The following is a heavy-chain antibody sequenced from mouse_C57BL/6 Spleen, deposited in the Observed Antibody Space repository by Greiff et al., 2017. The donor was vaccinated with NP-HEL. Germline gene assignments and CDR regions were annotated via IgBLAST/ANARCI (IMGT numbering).Heavy chain of an antibody. Sequence: QVHVKQPGAELVKPGASVKLSCKASGYTFTSYWMHWVKQRPGQGLEWIGMIHPNSGSTNYNEKFKSKATLTVDKSSSTAYMQLSSLTSEDSAVYYCARPGSTTGDYYAMDYWGQGTSVTVSS. CDR3: ARPGSTTGDYYAMDY. CDR2: IHPNSGST. D-gene: IGHD2-14*01. CDR1: GYTFTSYW. J-gene: IGHJ4*01. V-gene: IGHV1-64*01.